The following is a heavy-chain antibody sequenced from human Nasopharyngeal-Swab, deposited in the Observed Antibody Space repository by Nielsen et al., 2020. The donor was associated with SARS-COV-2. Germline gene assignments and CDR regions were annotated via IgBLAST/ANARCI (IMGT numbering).Heavy chain of an antibody. D-gene: IGHD2-2*02. J-gene: IGHJ6*03. Sequence: GESLKISCAASGFTFSSYWMHWVRQAPGKGLVWVSRINSDGSSTSYADSVKGRFTISRDNAKNTLYLQMNSLRAEDTAVYYCARAEVVVVPAAIWGYYYYYYMDAWGKGTTVTVSS. V-gene: IGHV3-74*01. CDR1: GFTFSSYW. CDR3: ARAEVVVVPAAIWGYYYYYYMDA. CDR2: INSDGSST.